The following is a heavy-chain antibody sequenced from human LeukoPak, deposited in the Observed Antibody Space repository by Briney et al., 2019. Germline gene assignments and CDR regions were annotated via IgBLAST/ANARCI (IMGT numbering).Heavy chain of an antibody. CDR3: AVGVGDH. J-gene: IGHJ4*02. CDR1: GFSFSTYW. CDR2: INSDGSST. Sequence: GGSLRLSCAASGFSFSTYWMHWVRQAPGKGLVWVSRINSDGSSTTYADSVKGRFTISSDNAKNTLYLQMNSLRAEDTAVYYCAVGVGDHWGQGTLVTVFS. V-gene: IGHV3-74*01. D-gene: IGHD3-10*01.